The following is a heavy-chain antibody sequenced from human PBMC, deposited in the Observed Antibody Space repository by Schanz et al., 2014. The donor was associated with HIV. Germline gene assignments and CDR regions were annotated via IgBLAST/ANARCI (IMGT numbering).Heavy chain of an antibody. CDR2: TSASGTT. D-gene: IGHD4-17*01. CDR3: ARGSTVHDWFDS. J-gene: IGHJ5*01. Sequence: HLQESGPGLVKPSETLSLTCIVSGDSISSPYYLSWVRQPAGKGLEWVGRTSASGTTNYNPSLKSRVTISVDTSKNQFSLKLKSVIAADTAVYYCARGSTVHDWFDSWGQGTLVTVSS. CDR1: GDSISSPYY. V-gene: IGHV4-4*07.